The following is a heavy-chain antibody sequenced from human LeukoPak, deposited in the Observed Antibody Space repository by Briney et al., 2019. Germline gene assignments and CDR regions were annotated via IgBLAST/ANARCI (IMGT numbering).Heavy chain of an antibody. Sequence: PGGSLRLSCAASGFTFSDYYMSWIRQAPGKGLEWVSYISSSGSTIYYADSVKGRFTISRDNAKNSLYLQMNSLRAEDTAVYYCARELLWFGEFSPNWFDPWGQGTLVTVSS. CDR2: ISSSGSTI. D-gene: IGHD3-10*01. CDR3: ARELLWFGEFSPNWFDP. CDR1: GFTFSDYY. J-gene: IGHJ5*02. V-gene: IGHV3-11*01.